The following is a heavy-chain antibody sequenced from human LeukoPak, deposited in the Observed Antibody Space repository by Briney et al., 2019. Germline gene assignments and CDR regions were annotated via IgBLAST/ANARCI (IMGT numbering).Heavy chain of an antibody. CDR2: NHHNGDIT. V-gene: IGHV3-64D*06. CDR3: VRDKSGTYSFDY. CDR1: GFTLTWHV. J-gene: IGHJ4*02. Sequence: PGGSLRLSCSASGFTLTWHVMHWVRQAPGKALEYVSFNHHNGDITSYADSVRGRFTVSRDNSKNTLFLELSSLRTDDTAVYYCVRDKSGTYSFDYWGQGTLVTVSS. D-gene: IGHD1-26*01.